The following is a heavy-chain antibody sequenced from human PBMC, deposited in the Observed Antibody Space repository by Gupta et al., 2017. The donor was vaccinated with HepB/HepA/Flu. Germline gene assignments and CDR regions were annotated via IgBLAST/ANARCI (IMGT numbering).Heavy chain of an antibody. CDR1: GYTLTSYY. Sequence: QVQLVQSGAEVKKPGASVKVSCKASGYTLTSYYMHWVRQAPVQGLEWMGIINPSGGSTSYAQKFQGRVTMTRDTSTSTVYMELSSLRSEDTAVYYCARDRIAVAGPLDYWGQGTLVTVSS. CDR3: ARDRIAVAGPLDY. CDR2: INPSGGST. D-gene: IGHD6-19*01. J-gene: IGHJ4*02. V-gene: IGHV1-46*01.